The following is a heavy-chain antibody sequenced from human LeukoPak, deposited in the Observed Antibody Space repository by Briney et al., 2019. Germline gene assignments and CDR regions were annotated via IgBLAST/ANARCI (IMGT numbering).Heavy chain of an antibody. J-gene: IGHJ4*02. V-gene: IGHV4-59*01. Sequence: PSETLSLTCTVSGGSISSYYWSWIRQPPGKGLEWIGYIYYSGSTNYNPSLKSRVTISVDTSKNQFSLKLSSVTAADTAVYYYARGRSTGNFDYWGQGTLVTVSS. CDR3: ARGRSTGNFDY. CDR2: IYYSGST. D-gene: IGHD3-10*01. CDR1: GGSISSYY.